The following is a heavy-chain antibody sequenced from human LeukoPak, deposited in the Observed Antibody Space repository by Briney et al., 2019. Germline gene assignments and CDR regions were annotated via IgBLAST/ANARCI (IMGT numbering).Heavy chain of an antibody. CDR3: ARDGQYYGSGSSFTIDY. J-gene: IGHJ4*02. V-gene: IGHV3-30-3*01. CDR1: GFTFSSYA. D-gene: IGHD3-10*01. CDR2: ISYDGSNK. Sequence: PGGSLRLSCAASGFTFSSYAMHWVRQAPGKGLEWVAVISYDGSNKYYADSVKGRFTISRDNSKNTLYLQMNSLRAEDTAVYYCARDGQYYGSGSSFTIDYWGQGTLVTVSS.